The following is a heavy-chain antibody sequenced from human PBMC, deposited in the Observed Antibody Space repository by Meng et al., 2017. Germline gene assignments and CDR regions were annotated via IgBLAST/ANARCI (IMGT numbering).Heavy chain of an antibody. Sequence: QLPSHRSAPGPVQPSESPLLPRNGSGCSIISSSYYWGWIRQPPGKGLEWIGSIYYSGSTYYNPSLKSRVTISVDTSKNQFSLKLSSVTAADTAVYYCARDYDYVWGSYRSNWFDPWGQGTLVTVSS. CDR2: IYYSGST. V-gene: IGHV4-39*07. J-gene: IGHJ5*02. CDR1: GCSIISSSYY. D-gene: IGHD3-16*02. CDR3: ARDYDYVWGSYRSNWFDP.